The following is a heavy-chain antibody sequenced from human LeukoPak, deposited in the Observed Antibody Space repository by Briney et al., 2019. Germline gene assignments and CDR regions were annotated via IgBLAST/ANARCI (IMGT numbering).Heavy chain of an antibody. Sequence: PSETVSLTCTVSGGSISSYYWSWIRQPAGKGLEWIGRIYASGSTNYNPSLKSRVTMSVDTSKNQFSLKLSSVTAADTAVYYCARDHRVRRIAAAGTSNWFDPWGQGTLVTVSS. J-gene: IGHJ5*02. V-gene: IGHV4-4*07. D-gene: IGHD6-13*01. CDR2: IYASGST. CDR1: GGSISSYY. CDR3: ARDHRVRRIAAAGTSNWFDP.